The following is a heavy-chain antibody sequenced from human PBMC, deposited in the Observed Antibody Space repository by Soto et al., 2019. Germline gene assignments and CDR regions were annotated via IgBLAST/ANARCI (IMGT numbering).Heavy chain of an antibody. CDR3: ARFIAAAGIERGPSSNNWFDP. D-gene: IGHD6-13*01. CDR2: INAGNGNT. Sequence: ASLKVSCKASGYTFTSYAMHWVRQAPGQRLEWMGWINAGNGNTKYSQKFQGRVTITRDTSASTAYMELSSLRSEDTAVYYCARFIAAAGIERGPSSNNWFDPWGQGTLVTVSS. J-gene: IGHJ5*02. V-gene: IGHV1-3*01. CDR1: GYTFTSYA.